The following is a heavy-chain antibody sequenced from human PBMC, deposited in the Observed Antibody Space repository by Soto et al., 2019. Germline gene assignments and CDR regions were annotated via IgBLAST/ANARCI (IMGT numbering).Heavy chain of an antibody. V-gene: IGHV4-4*07. D-gene: IGHD1-7*01. CDR2: VYPSGHT. Sequence: ETLYIRSAVSGDSIRSYSWNWIRQTAGRGLEWIGRVYPSGHTQYRSSFETRVTVSVDMSTNQFFLELRSVTAADMAVYYCARESGENWSYEAYWGQATQVTVFS. CDR1: GDSIRSYS. J-gene: IGHJ4*02. CDR3: ARESGENWSYEAY.